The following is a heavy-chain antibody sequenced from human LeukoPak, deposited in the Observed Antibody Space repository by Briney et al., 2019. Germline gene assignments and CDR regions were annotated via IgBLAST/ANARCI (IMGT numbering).Heavy chain of an antibody. Sequence: GGSLRLSCAASGFSFNNYAMSWVRQAPGKGLEWVSSISDSGDKIYYADSVKGRFTISRDNSKNALFLQMNSLRAEDTAVYYCAIFRYYYDSSGYYGFWGQGTLVTVSS. CDR2: ISDSGDKI. CDR1: GFSFNNYA. CDR3: AIFRYYYDSSGYYGF. D-gene: IGHD3-22*01. V-gene: IGHV3-23*01. J-gene: IGHJ4*02.